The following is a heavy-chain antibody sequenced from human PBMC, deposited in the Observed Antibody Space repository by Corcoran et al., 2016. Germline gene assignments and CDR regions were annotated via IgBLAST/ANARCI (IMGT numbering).Heavy chain of an antibody. Sequence: QVQLVESGGGVVQPGRSLRLSCAASGFTFSSYGMHWVRQAPGKGLEWVAFISYDGSNKNYADSMKGQFTISRDNSKNTLYLQMNSLRPEDTAMYYGAKGKPPNVDTPTFDYWGQGTLVTVSS. D-gene: IGHD5-18*01. CDR1: GFTFSSYG. CDR3: AKGKPPNVDTPTFDY. V-gene: IGHV3-30*18. CDR2: ISYDGSNK. J-gene: IGHJ4*02.